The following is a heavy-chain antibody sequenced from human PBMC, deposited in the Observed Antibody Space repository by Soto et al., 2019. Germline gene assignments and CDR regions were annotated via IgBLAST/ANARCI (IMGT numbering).Heavy chain of an antibody. CDR1: GFTFSSYG. CDR2: ISYDGSNK. V-gene: IGHV3-30*18. CDR3: AKDLSPNHYYYYYYGMDV. D-gene: IGHD1-26*01. Sequence: GGSLRLSCAASGFTFSSYGMHWVRQAPGKGLEWVAVISYDGSNKYYADSVKGRFTISRDNSKNTLYLQMNSLRAEDTAVYYCAKDLSPNHYYYYYYGMDVWGQGTTVTVSS. J-gene: IGHJ6*02.